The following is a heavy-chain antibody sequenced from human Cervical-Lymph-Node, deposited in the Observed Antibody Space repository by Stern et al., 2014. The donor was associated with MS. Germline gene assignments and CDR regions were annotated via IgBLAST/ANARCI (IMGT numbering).Heavy chain of an antibody. V-gene: IGHV3-23*04. CDR2: ISGSGGST. CDR3: AKGLGTVTSRSYYYYYGMDV. CDR1: GFTFSSYA. D-gene: IGHD4-17*01. Sequence: EVQLVESGGGLVQPGGSLRLSCAASGFTFSSYAMSWVRQAPGKGLEWVSAISGSGGSTYYADSVKGRFTISRDNSKNTLYLQMNSLRAEDTAVYYCAKGLGTVTSRSYYYYYGMDVWGQGTTVTVSS. J-gene: IGHJ6*02.